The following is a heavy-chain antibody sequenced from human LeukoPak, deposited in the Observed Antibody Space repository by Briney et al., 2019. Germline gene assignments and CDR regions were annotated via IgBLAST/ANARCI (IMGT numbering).Heavy chain of an antibody. CDR2: INHSGST. V-gene: IGHV4-34*01. D-gene: IGHD1-26*01. Sequence: SETLSLTCAVYGGSFSGYYWSWIRQPPGKGLEWIGEINHSGSTNYNPSLKSRVTISVDTSKSQFSLKLNSVTAADTAVYYCARERWDFPDCWGQGTLATLSS. CDR1: GGSFSGYY. CDR3: ARERWDFPDC. J-gene: IGHJ4*02.